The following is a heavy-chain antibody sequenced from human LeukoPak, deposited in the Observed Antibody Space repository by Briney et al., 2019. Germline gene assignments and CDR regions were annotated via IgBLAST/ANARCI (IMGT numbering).Heavy chain of an antibody. CDR1: GYSFTSYW. D-gene: IGHD3-22*01. V-gene: IGHV5-51*01. J-gene: IGHJ4*02. Sequence: GESLKISCKGSGYSFTSYWIGLVRQMPGKGLEGMGIIYPGDSDTRYSPSFQGQVPISADKSISTAYLQWSSLKASDTGMYYCARGERRDSSGYGGEYFDYWGQGTLVTVSS. CDR2: IYPGDSDT. CDR3: ARGERRDSSGYGGEYFDY.